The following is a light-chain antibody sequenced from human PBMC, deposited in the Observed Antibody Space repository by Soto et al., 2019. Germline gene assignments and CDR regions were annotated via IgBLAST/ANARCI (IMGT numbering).Light chain of an antibody. CDR2: GAS. CDR3: QQYGSSPYT. J-gene: IGKJ2*01. Sequence: EIVLTQSPGTLSLSPGERATLACRASQRVSSRFLAWYQQKHGQAPRLLMYGASCRANGIPYRFSGTGSGTDFTLTISILEPEDFAVYYCQQYGSSPYTFGLGTKLEIK. CDR1: QRVSSRF. V-gene: IGKV3-20*01.